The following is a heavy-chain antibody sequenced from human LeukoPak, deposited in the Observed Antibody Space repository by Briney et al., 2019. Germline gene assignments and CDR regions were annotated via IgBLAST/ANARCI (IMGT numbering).Heavy chain of an antibody. Sequence: GGSLRLSCAASGFTFSDYWMNWVRQAPGKGLEWVATIKPDGREKYYLDSVKGRFTISKDNAKKSLYLQMNSLRAEDTAVYSCARGQQLGYWGQGTLVTVPS. J-gene: IGHJ4*02. CDR2: IKPDGREK. CDR1: GFTFSDYW. CDR3: ARGQQLGY. D-gene: IGHD6-13*01. V-gene: IGHV3-7*04.